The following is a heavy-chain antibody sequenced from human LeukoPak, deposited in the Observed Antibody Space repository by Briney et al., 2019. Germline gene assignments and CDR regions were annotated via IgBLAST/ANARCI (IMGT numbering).Heavy chain of an antibody. J-gene: IGHJ5*02. CDR1: GGTFSSYA. CDR2: IIPIFGTA. V-gene: IGHV1-69*13. Sequence: SVKVSCRASGGTFSSYAISWVRQAPGQGLEWMGGIIPIFGTANYAQKFQGRVTITADESTSTAYMELSSLRSEDTAVYYCARDCRVVPKYNRFDPWGQGTLVTVSS. D-gene: IGHD2-15*01. CDR3: ARDCRVVPKYNRFDP.